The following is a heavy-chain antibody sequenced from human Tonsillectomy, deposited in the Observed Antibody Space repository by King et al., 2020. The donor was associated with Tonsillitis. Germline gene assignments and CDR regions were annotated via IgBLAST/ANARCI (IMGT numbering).Heavy chain of an antibody. J-gene: IGHJ4*02. CDR3: ATLRSTKIFDY. Sequence: QLQESGPGLVKPSETLSLTCTVSGDSISSSDYYWAWIRQFPGKGLEWIGSLYYPASTFYNPSLKSRVTISVDTSKNQFSLNLDSVTAADTAIYYCATLRSTKIFDYWGQGTLDTVSS. V-gene: IGHV4-39*01. D-gene: IGHD6-13*01. CDR1: GDSISSSDYY. CDR2: LYYPAST.